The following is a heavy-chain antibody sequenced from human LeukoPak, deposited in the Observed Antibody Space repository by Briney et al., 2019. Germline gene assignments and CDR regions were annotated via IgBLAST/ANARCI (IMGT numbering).Heavy chain of an antibody. J-gene: IGHJ6*02. D-gene: IGHD5/OR15-5a*01. CDR3: ARDQSTLRYYYGMDV. Sequence: ASVKVSCKASGYTFTSYYMHWVRQAPGQGLEXXXXXNPSGGSTSYAXXXQXXXXMTRDTSTSTVYMELSSLRSEDTAVYYCARDQSTLRYYYGMDVWGQGTTVTVSS. CDR1: GYTFTSYY. V-gene: IGHV1-46*01. CDR2: XNPSGGST.